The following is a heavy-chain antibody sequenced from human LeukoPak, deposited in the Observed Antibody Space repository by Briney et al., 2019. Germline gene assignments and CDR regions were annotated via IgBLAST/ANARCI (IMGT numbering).Heavy chain of an antibody. CDR1: GGSISSYY. CDR2: INHSGST. D-gene: IGHD6-13*01. J-gene: IGHJ6*02. V-gene: IGHV4-34*01. Sequence: SETLSLTCTVSGGSISSYYWSWIRQPPGKGLEGIGEINHSGSTNYNPSLKSRVTISVDTSKNQFSLKLSSVTAADTAVYYCARVPLEGSSSWYFNYYYYGMDVWGQGTTVTVSS. CDR3: ARVPLEGSSSWYFNYYYYGMDV.